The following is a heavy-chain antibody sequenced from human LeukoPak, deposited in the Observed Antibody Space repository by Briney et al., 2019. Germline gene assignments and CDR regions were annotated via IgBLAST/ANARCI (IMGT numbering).Heavy chain of an antibody. CDR3: ARLVSYYYDSSGYWDYYYYMDV. V-gene: IGHV4-59*08. J-gene: IGHJ6*03. D-gene: IGHD3-22*01. CDR2: IYYSGST. Sequence: SETLSLTCTVSGGSISSYYWSWIRQPPGKGLEWIGYIYYSGSTNYNPSLKSRVTISVDTSKNQFSLKLSSVTAADTAVYYCARLVSYYYDSSGYWDYYYYMDVWGKGTTVTVSS. CDR1: GGSISSYY.